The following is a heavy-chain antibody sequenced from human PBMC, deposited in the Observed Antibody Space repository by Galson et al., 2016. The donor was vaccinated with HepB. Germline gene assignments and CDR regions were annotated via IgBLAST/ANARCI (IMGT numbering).Heavy chain of an antibody. CDR1: GFTFSSYW. V-gene: IGHV3-7*01. Sequence: SLRPSCAASGFTFSSYWMTWVRQAPGKGLEWVANIKFDGNEKDYVDSVKGRFTISRDNAKNSLYLQMNSLRDEDTAVYYCAREIPSRGKSDYWGQGTLVTVSS. D-gene: IGHD3-10*01. J-gene: IGHJ4*02. CDR3: AREIPSRGKSDY. CDR2: IKFDGNEK.